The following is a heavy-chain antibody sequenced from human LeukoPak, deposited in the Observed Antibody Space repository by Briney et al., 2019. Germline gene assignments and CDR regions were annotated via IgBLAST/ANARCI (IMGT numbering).Heavy chain of an antibody. D-gene: IGHD4-11*01. CDR2: IYSSGST. Sequence: KPSETLSLTCTVSGGSISSYYWSWIRQPPGKGLEWIGYIYSSGSTNYNPSLKSRVTISVDTSKNQFSLKLSSVTAADTAVYYCARQTYSNSYFGYWGQGTLVTVSS. CDR1: GGSISSYY. CDR3: ARQTYSNSYFGY. V-gene: IGHV4-59*08. J-gene: IGHJ4*02.